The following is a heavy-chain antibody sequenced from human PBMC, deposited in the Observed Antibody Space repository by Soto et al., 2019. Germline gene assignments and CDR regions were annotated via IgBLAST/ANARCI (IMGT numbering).Heavy chain of an antibody. CDR2: IIPIFGTA. CDR3: ARDLLITTSAEYFQH. J-gene: IGHJ1*01. V-gene: IGHV1-69*13. Sequence: ASVKVSCKASGGTFSSYAISWVRQAPGQGLEWMGGIIPIFGTANYAQKFQGRVTITADESTSAAYMELSSLRSEDTAVYYCARDLLITTSAEYFQHWGQGTLVTVSS. CDR1: GGTFSSYA. D-gene: IGHD2-15*01.